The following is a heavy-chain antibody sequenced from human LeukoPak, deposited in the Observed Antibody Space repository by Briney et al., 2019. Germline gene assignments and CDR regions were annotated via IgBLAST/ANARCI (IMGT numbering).Heavy chain of an antibody. CDR1: GGSSSGNY. D-gene: IGHD3-9*01. J-gene: IGHJ5*02. V-gene: IGHV4-34*01. CDR3: ARLTGYSSESWFDP. CDR2: INHSGRT. Sequence: SETLSLTCGVYGGSSSGNYWSWIRQPPGKGLEWIGEINHSGRTKYNPSLKSRVTISVDTSKNQFSLKLSSVTAADTAVYYCARLTGYSSESWFDPWGQGTLVTVSS.